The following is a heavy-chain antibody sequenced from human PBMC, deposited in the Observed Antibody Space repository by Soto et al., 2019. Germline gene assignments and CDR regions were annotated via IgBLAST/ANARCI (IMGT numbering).Heavy chain of an antibody. CDR3: ARRGGFCSGGSREYFDD. CDR1: GYSFTSDW. Sequence: GESLKISCQGSGYSFTSDWIGWVRQTPGKGLEWMGIIFPGDSDTRYSPSFQGQVTIAADKSIRTAYLQWNSLKASDTAMYYCARRGGFCSGGSREYFDDWGQGSLVTVSS. J-gene: IGHJ4*02. V-gene: IGHV5-51*01. D-gene: IGHD2-15*01. CDR2: IFPGDSDT.